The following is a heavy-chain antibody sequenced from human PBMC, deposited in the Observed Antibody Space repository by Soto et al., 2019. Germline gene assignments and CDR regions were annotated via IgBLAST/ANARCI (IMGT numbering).Heavy chain of an antibody. CDR3: PRKVDRGRNCFDP. D-gene: IGHD1-26*01. CDR2: MNPNSGST. V-gene: IGHV1-8*01. J-gene: IGHJ5*02. Sequence: QVQLVQSGAEVKKPGASVKVSCKASGYIFGSYDINWVRQATGQGLEWIGWMNPNSGSTDYAQKFHGRVTMTRNTSISTAYMELSSLRSEDTAVYYCPRKVDRGRNCFDPWGQGTLVTVSS. CDR1: GYIFGSYD.